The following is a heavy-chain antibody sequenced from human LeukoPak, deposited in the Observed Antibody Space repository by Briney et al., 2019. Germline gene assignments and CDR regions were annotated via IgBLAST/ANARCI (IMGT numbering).Heavy chain of an antibody. V-gene: IGHV4-31*03. CDR1: GGSISSGGYY. CDR2: IYYSGST. J-gene: IGHJ4*02. D-gene: IGHD5-18*01. CDR3: ARGRFSGYSYGPNDY. Sequence: SETLSLTCTVSGGSISSGGYYWSWIRQHPGRGREWIVYIYYSGSTYYNPSLKSRVNISVDTSKIQFSLKLRSVTAADTAVYYCARGRFSGYSYGPNDYWGQGTLVTVSS.